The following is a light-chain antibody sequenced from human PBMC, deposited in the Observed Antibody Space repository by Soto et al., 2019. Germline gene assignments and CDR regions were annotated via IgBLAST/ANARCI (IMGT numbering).Light chain of an antibody. CDR2: DAS. Sequence: EIVMTDSPATLSVSQWEIATLSCRASQSVSRNLAWYQQKPGQAPRLLIYDASTRATGTPARFSGSGSGTKFTLSISSLQSEDFAVDYCQQYNNWPITFGQGTRLEIK. CDR3: QQYNNWPIT. J-gene: IGKJ5*01. CDR1: QSVSRN. V-gene: IGKV3D-15*01.